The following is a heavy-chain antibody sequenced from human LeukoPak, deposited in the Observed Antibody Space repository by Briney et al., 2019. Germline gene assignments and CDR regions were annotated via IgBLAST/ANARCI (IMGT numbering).Heavy chain of an antibody. CDR2: ISYDGSNK. J-gene: IGHJ4*02. V-gene: IGHV3-30*18. CDR1: GFTLSSYG. Sequence: PGRSLRLSCAASGFTLSSYGMHWVRQAPGKGLEWVAVISYDGSNKYYADSVKGRFTIPRDNSKNTLYLQMNSLRAEGTAVYYCAKDYYDSSGYYEPLFDYWGQGTLVTVSS. CDR3: AKDYYDSSGYYEPLFDY. D-gene: IGHD3-22*01.